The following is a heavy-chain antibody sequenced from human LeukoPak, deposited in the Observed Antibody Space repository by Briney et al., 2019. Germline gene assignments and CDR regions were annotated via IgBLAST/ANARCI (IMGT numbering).Heavy chain of an antibody. CDR2: VSSSSHYI. D-gene: IGHD2-21*02. V-gene: IGHV3-21*01. J-gene: IGHJ5*02. CDR1: GFTFSSYT. Sequence: GGSLRLFSAASGFTFSSYTMHWVRQAPGKGLEWVSSVSSSSHYIYYADSVKGRFTVSRDNAKNSLYLQMNSLRAEDTAVYYCARDRRSCGGVCLPNWFDPWGQGTLVTVSS. CDR3: ARDRRSCGGVCLPNWFDP.